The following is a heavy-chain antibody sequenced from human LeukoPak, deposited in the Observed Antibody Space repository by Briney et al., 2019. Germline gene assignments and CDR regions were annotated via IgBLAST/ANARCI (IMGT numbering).Heavy chain of an antibody. CDR2: INPNSGAT. D-gene: IGHD1-26*01. V-gene: IGHV1-2*02. Sequence: ASVKVSCKASGYTFTGYSMHWVRQAPGQGREWMGWINPNSGATNYAQKFQGRVTMTRDTSISTAYMELSRLRSDDTAVYYCATSGSYRIIDYWGQGTLVNVSS. J-gene: IGHJ4*02. CDR1: GYTFTGYS. CDR3: ATSGSYRIIDY.